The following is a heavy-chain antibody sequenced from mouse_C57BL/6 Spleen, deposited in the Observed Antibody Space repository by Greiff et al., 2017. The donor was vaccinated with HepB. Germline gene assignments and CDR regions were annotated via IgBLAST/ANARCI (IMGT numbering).Heavy chain of an antibody. CDR2: IDPEDGDT. D-gene: IGHD2-1*01. CDR3: TAHLLSPFAY. Sequence: VQLKESGAELVRPGASVKLSCTASGFNIKDYYMHWVKQRPEQGLEWIGRIDPEDGDTEYAPKFQGKATMTADTSSITAYLQLSSLTSEDTAVYYCTAHLLSPFAYWGQGTLVTVSA. J-gene: IGHJ3*01. CDR1: GFNIKDYY. V-gene: IGHV14-1*01.